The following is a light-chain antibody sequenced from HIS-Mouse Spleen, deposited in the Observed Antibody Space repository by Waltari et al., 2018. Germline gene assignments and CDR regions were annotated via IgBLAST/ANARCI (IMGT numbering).Light chain of an antibody. CDR2: EDN. V-gene: IGLV6-57*04. Sequence: NFMLTQPHSVSESPGKTVTISCTRSSGSIASNDVQWYQQRPGRAPTTVIYEDNQRPSGVPDRFSGSIDSSSNSASLTISGLKTEDEADYYCQSYDSSNLVFGGGTKLTVL. J-gene: IGLJ3*02. CDR1: SGSIASND. CDR3: QSYDSSNLV.